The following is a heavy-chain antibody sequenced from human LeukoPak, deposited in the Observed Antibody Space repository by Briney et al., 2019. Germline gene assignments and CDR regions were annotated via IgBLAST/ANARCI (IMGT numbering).Heavy chain of an antibody. CDR3: ARDFSSSSTVYYYYYMDV. D-gene: IGHD6-6*01. CDR1: GGSISSRTYY. Sequence: SETLSLTCSVSGGSISSRTYYWGWIRQPPGKGLEWIGTIYYSGTTYYNPSLKSRVTISLDTSKNQFSLKLSSVTAADTAIYYCARDFSSSSTVYYYYYMDVWGKGTTVTVSS. CDR2: IYYSGTT. J-gene: IGHJ6*03. V-gene: IGHV4-39*07.